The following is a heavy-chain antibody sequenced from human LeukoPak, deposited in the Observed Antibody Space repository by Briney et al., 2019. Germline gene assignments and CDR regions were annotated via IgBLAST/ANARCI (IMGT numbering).Heavy chain of an antibody. CDR3: ATTSRHFDY. D-gene: IGHD6-6*01. CDR1: GYSFTSYW. Sequence: GESLKISCKGSGYSFTSYWIGWVRQMPGRGLEWMGIVYPGDSETRYSPSFQGQVTISADKSINTAYLQWSSLRASDTATYYCATTSRHFDYWGQGTLLTVSS. V-gene: IGHV5-51*01. CDR2: VYPGDSET. J-gene: IGHJ4*02.